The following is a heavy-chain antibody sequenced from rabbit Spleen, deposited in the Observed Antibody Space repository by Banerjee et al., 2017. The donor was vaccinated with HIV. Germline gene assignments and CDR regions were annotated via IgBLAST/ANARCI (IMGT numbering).Heavy chain of an antibody. Sequence: QEQLEESGGDLVKPEGSLKLSCTASGFSFSNKAVMCWVRQAPGKGLEWIACINAGSSGSTYSATWAKGRFTISKTSSTTVTLQMTSLTVADTATYFCARDAGTSFSTYGMDLWGPGTLVTVS. CDR1: GFSFSNKAV. CDR2: INAGSSGST. J-gene: IGHJ6*01. CDR3: ARDAGTSFSTYGMDL. D-gene: IGHD8-1*01. V-gene: IGHV1S45*01.